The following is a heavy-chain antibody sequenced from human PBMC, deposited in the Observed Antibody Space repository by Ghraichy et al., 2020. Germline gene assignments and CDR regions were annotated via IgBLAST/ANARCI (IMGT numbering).Heavy chain of an antibody. Sequence: GSLSLTCTVSGGSISSYYWSWIRQPPGKGLEWIGYIYYSGSTNYNPSLKSRVTISVDTSKNQFSLKLSSVTAADTAVYYCARDQGYYDSSGYYPYWYFDLWGRGTLVTVSS. CDR1: GGSISSYY. J-gene: IGHJ2*01. V-gene: IGHV4-59*01. CDR3: ARDQGYYDSSGYYPYWYFDL. CDR2: IYYSGST. D-gene: IGHD3-22*01.